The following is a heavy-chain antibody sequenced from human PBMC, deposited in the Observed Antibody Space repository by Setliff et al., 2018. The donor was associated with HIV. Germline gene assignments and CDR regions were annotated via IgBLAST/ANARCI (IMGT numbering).Heavy chain of an antibody. CDR2: ISWDGGST. CDR1: GLTFSSYS. J-gene: IGHJ3*02. D-gene: IGHD2-15*01. Sequence: PGGSLRLSCAASGLTFSSYSMNWVRQAPGKGLEWVSLISWDGGSTSYADSVKGRFTISRDNSKNSLYLQMNSLRAEDTALYYCSLGYCSGDSCYFDPEVAFDIWGHGTMVTVSS. CDR3: SLGYCSGDSCYFDPEVAFDI. V-gene: IGHV3-43D*03.